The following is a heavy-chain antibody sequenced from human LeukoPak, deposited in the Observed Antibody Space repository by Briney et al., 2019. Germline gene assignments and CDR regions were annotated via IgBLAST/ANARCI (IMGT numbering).Heavy chain of an antibody. CDR3: ARGQKQWLVPGLYNWFDP. J-gene: IGHJ5*02. Sequence: GGSLRLSCAASGFTFSSYAMSWVRQAPGKGLEWVSAITDSGGTTYYADSVKGRFTISRDNSKNSLYLQMNSLRAEDTAVYYCARGQKQWLVPGLYNWFDPWGQGTLVTVSS. V-gene: IGHV3-23*01. CDR1: GFTFSSYA. D-gene: IGHD6-19*01. CDR2: ITDSGGTT.